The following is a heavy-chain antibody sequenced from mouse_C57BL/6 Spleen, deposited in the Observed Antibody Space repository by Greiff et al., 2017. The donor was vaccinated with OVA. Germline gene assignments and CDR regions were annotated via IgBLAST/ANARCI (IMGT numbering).Heavy chain of an antibody. J-gene: IGHJ1*03. Sequence: VQLVESGPGLVAPSQSLSITCTVSGFSFTSYGVDWVRQPPGKGLEWLGVIWGGGSTNYNSALMSRLSIIKDNSKSQVFLKRNRLQTDDTAMYYCAKHEDDGYLYCDVWGTGTTVTGSS. V-gene: IGHV2-9*01. CDR1: GFSFTSYG. CDR3: AKHEDDGYLYCDV. D-gene: IGHD2-3*01. CDR2: IWGGGST.